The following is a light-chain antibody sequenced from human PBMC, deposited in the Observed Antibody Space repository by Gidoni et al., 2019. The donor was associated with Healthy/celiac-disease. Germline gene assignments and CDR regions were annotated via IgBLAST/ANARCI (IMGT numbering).Light chain of an antibody. CDR2: AAS. J-gene: IGKJ1*01. V-gene: IGKV1-39*01. CDR3: QQSYSTPPA. CDR1: QSISSY. Sequence: DIQMTQSPSSRSASVRDSVTITCRASQSISSYLNWYQQKPGKAPKLLIYAASSLQSGVPSRFSGSGSGTDFTLTISSLQPEDFATYYCQQSYSTPPAFGQGTKVEIK.